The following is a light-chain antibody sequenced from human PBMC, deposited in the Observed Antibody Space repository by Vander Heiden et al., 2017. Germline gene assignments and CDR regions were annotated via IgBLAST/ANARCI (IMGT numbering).Light chain of an antibody. J-gene: IGKJ2*01. V-gene: IGKV3-11*01. Sequence: EIVLTQSPATLSLSPGERATLSCRASQSVSSYLAWYQQKPGQAPRLLIYDASNRATGIPARFSGSGYGTDFTLTISSREPEDFAVYYCQQRSNWPRYTFGQGTKLXIK. CDR3: QQRSNWPRYT. CDR1: QSVSSY. CDR2: DAS.